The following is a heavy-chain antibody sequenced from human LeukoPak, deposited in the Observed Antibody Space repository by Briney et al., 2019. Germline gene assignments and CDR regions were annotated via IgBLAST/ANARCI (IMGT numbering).Heavy chain of an antibody. CDR3: AREGIAAPGNYFDY. CDR1: GLSFGAHA. D-gene: IGHD6-13*01. CDR2: VSFDGSTR. Sequence: GGSLRLSCAASGLSFGAHAMHWVRQAPGKGLEWVAVVSFDGSTRYYADSVKGQFTISRDNSKNTLYLQMNSLRAEDTAVYYCAREGIAAPGNYFDYWGQGTLVTVSS. V-gene: IGHV3-30*04. J-gene: IGHJ4*02.